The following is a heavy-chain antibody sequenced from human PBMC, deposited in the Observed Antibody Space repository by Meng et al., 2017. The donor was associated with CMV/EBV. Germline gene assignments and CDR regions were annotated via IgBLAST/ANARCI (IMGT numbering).Heavy chain of an antibody. D-gene: IGHD6-19*01. CDR1: GYTFTGYY. Sequence: GQLVQAGAEVKEPGASGKVSCKASGYTFTGYYMHWVRQAPGQGLEWMGWINPNSGGTNYAQKFQGRVTMTRDTSISTAYMELSRLRSDDTAVYYCARDRVAVAGNHWFDPWGQGTLVTVSS. CDR3: ARDRVAVAGNHWFDP. CDR2: INPNSGGT. J-gene: IGHJ5*02. V-gene: IGHV1-2*02.